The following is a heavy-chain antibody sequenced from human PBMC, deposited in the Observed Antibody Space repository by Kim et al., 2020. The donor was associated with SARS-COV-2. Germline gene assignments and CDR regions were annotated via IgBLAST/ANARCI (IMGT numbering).Heavy chain of an antibody. J-gene: IGHJ4*02. V-gene: IGHV3-23*01. CDR1: GFTFSSYA. CDR2: ISGSGGST. Sequence: GGSLRLSCAASGFTFSSYAMSWVRQAPGKGLEWVSAISGSGGSTYYADSVKGRFTISRDNSKNTLYLQMNSLRAEDTAVYYCAKHESIYDYGDHFDYWGQGTLVTVSS. CDR3: AKHESIYDYGDHFDY. D-gene: IGHD4-17*01.